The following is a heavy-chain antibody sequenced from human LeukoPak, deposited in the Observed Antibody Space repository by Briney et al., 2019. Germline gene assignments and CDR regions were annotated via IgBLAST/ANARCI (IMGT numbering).Heavy chain of an antibody. CDR2: ISGSGGST. D-gene: IGHD6-19*01. Sequence: GGSLRLSCAASGFTFSSYAMSWVRQAPGKGLEWVSAISGSGGSTFYADSVRGRFTISRDISRNTLYLQMNSLRAEDTAVYYCAKPPLSSGWYGGDYWGQGTLVTVSS. CDR1: GFTFSSYA. J-gene: IGHJ4*02. CDR3: AKPPLSSGWYGGDY. V-gene: IGHV3-23*01.